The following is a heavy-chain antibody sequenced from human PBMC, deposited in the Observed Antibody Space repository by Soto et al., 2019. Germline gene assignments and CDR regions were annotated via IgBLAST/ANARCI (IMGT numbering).Heavy chain of an antibody. CDR3: ASSSTWHIIDY. CDR1: GGSISSISYY. Sequence: QLQLQESGPGLVKPSETLSLTCTVSGGSISSISYYCGWIRQPPGKGLEWIASIYSGGGTYHNPSLKSRITISVDTSQNQFSRKLSSVTAADTAVYYCASSSTWHIIDYWGQGTLVTVSS. CDR2: IYSGGGT. V-gene: IGHV4-39*01. D-gene: IGHD6-13*01. J-gene: IGHJ4*02.